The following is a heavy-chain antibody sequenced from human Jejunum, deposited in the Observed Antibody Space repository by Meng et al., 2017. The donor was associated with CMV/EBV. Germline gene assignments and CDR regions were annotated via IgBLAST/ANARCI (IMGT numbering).Heavy chain of an antibody. V-gene: IGHV4-39*07. CDR3: ARGIYYYDTSSSHYFDF. D-gene: IGHD3-22*01. Sequence: HLPLQESGPGLLKPSETLALTCTVSGASITNSFYWAWIRQPPGRGLEWIGSIYYGGSTYYSPSLKSRVTMSVDTSKNRLSLNLNSLTAADTAVYYCARGIYYYDTSSSHYFDFWGQGTLVTVSS. J-gene: IGHJ4*02. CDR2: IYYGGST. CDR1: GASITNSFY.